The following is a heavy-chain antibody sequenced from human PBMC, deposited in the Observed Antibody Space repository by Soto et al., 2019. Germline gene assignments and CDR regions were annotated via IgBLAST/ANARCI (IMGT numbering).Heavy chain of an antibody. CDR3: AREADYVNWFDP. D-gene: IGHD4-17*01. J-gene: IGHJ5*02. CDR1: GGSFSGYY. CDR2: INHSSSTI. Sequence: PSETLSLTCAVYGGSFSGYYWSWIRQPPGKGLEWIGEINHSSSTIYYADSVKGRFTISRDNAKNSLYLQMNSLRAEDTAVYYCAREADYVNWFDPWGQGTLVTVSS. V-gene: IGHV3-11*04.